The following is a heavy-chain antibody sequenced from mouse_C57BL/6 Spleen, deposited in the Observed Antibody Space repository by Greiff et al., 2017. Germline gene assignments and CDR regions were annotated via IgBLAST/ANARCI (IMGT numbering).Heavy chain of an antibody. CDR2: ISSGSSTI. Sequence: EVQGVESGGGLVKPGGSLKLSCAASGFTFSDYGMHWVRQAPEKGLEWVAYISSGSSTIYYADTVKGRFTFSRDNAKNTLCLQMTRLRSEDTAMYYCARGYGSSSRGYFDVWGTGTTVTVSS. CDR3: ARGYGSSSRGYFDV. V-gene: IGHV5-17*01. D-gene: IGHD1-1*01. J-gene: IGHJ1*03. CDR1: GFTFSDYG.